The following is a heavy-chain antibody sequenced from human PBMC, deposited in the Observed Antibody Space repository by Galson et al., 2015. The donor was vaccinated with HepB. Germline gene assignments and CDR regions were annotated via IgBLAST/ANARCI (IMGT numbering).Heavy chain of an antibody. J-gene: IGHJ4*02. CDR1: GFTFSTYY. Sequence: SLRLSCAASGFTFSTYYMNWVRQAPGKGLEWVSSISSSSSYIYYADSVKGRFTISRDNGKNSLYLQMSSLRVEDTAVYYCARDPPLGTPFDYWGQGTLVTVSS. V-gene: IGHV3-21*01. CDR3: ARDPPLGTPFDY. CDR2: ISSSSSYI. D-gene: IGHD7-27*01.